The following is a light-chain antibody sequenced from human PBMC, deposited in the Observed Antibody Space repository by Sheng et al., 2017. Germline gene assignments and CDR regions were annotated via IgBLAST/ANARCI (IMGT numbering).Light chain of an antibody. J-gene: IGLJ3*02. V-gene: IGLV2-23*02. CDR1: SSDVGSYSL. Sequence: QSALTQPASVSGSPEQSITISCTGTSSDVGSYSLVSWYQQHPGKAPKLIIYDVNKRPSGISNRFSGSKSGNTASLTISGLQAEDEADYYCCSYARSRTWVFGGGTKLTVL. CDR3: CSYARSRTWV. CDR2: DVN.